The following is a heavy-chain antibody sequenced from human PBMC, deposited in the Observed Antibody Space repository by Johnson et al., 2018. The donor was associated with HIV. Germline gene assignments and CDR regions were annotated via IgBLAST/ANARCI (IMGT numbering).Heavy chain of an antibody. CDR2: IWYDGSNE. J-gene: IGHJ3*02. CDR1: GFTFSYSG. CDR3: AKYRQQLVRSAFDI. Sequence: VQLVESGGGVVQPGRSLRLSCAASGFTFSYSGMHWVRQAPVKGMEWVAVIWYDGSNEYYADSVKGRFTISRDNSKNTLNLQMSSLRADDTAVYYCAKYRQQLVRSAFDIWGQGTMVTVSS. D-gene: IGHD6-13*01. V-gene: IGHV3-33*06.